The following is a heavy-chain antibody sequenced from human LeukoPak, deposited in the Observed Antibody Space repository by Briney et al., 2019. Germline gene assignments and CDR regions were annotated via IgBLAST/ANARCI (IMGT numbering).Heavy chain of an antibody. CDR2: ISASGST. V-gene: IGHV4-4*07. Sequence: SETLSLTCTVSGVSISSYYWSWIRQAAGKGLEWIGRISASGSTNYNPSLKSRVTASVDTSKNQFSLRLSSVTAADTAVYYCAVGVGSSGWYHYWGQGTLVTVSS. CDR3: AVGVGSSGWYHY. CDR1: GVSISSYY. D-gene: IGHD6-19*01. J-gene: IGHJ4*02.